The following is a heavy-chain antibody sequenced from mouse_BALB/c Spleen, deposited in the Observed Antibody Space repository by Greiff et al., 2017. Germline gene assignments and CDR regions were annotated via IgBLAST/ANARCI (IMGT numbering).Heavy chain of an antibody. CDR2: IYPGSGNT. D-gene: IGHD2-14*01. J-gene: IGHJ3*01. CDR3: ARRGYRDDIAY. V-gene: IGHV1-77*01. Sequence: VQLQQSGAELARPGASVKLSCTASGYSFTDYYINWVKQRTGQGLEWIGEIYPGSGNTYYNEKFKGKATLTADKSSSTAYMQLSSLTSEDSAVYFCARRGYRDDIAYWGQGTLVTVSA. CDR1: GYSFTDYY.